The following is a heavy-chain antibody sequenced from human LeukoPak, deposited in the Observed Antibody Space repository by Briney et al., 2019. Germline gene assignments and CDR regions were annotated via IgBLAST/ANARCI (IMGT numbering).Heavy chain of an antibody. CDR1: GGSFSGYY. Sequence: PSETLSLTCAVYGGSFSGYYWSWIRQPPGKGLEWIGEINHSGSTNYNPSLKSRVTISVDTSKNQFSLKLSSVTAADTAVYYCARRFILEQWLVGWGQGTLVTVSS. J-gene: IGHJ4*02. V-gene: IGHV4-34*01. CDR2: INHSGST. CDR3: ARRFILEQWLVG. D-gene: IGHD6-19*01.